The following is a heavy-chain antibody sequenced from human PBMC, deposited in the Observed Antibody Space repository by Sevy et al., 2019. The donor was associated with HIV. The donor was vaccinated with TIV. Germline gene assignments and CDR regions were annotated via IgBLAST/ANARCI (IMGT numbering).Heavy chain of an antibody. J-gene: IGHJ3*02. CDR1: GGSISSGSYY. D-gene: IGHD5-12*01. V-gene: IGHV4-61*02. Sequence: SETLSLTCTVSGGSISSGSYYWSWIRQPAGKGLEWIGRIYTSGSTNYNPSLKSRVTMSVDTSKNQFSLKLSSVTAADTAMYYCAREGRWLPENAFDIWGQGTMVTVSS. CDR3: AREGRWLPENAFDI. CDR2: IYTSGST.